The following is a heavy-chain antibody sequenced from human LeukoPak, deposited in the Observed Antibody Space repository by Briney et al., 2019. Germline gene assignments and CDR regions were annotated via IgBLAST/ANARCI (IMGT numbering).Heavy chain of an antibody. D-gene: IGHD3-9*01. CDR2: ISGSGGST. V-gene: IGHV3-23*01. Sequence: GGSLRLSCAASGFTFSSYAMSWVRQAPGKGLEWVSAISGSGGSTYYADSVKGRFTISRDNSKNTLYLQMNSLRAEDTAVYYCAKDRNDILTGHGPSGAEYFQHWGQAPWSPSPQ. CDR1: GFTFSSYA. CDR3: AKDRNDILTGHGPSGAEYFQH. J-gene: IGHJ1*01.